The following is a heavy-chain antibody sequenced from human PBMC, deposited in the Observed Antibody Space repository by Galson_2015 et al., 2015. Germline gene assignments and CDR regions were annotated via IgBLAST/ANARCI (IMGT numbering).Heavy chain of an antibody. CDR1: GGTFSSYA. Sequence: QSGAEVKKPGESLKISCKASGGTFSSYAISWVRQAPGQGLEWMGGIIPIFGTANYAQKFQGRVTISADESTSTAYMELSSLRSEDTAVYYCAVEYSSSLGPVYFDYWGQGTLVTVS. D-gene: IGHD6-6*01. CDR2: IIPIFGTA. V-gene: IGHV1-69*01. CDR3: AVEYSSSLGPVYFDY. J-gene: IGHJ4*02.